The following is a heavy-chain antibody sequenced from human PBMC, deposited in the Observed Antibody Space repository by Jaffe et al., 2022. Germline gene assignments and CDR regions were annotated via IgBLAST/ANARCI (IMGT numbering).Heavy chain of an antibody. J-gene: IGHJ4*02. CDR1: GYSISSGYY. CDR2: IYHSGST. Sequence: QVQLQESGPGLVKPSETLSLTCAVSGYSISSGYYWGWIRQPPGKGLEWIGSIYHSGSTYYNPSLKSRVTISVDTSKNQFSLKLSSVTAADTAVYYCARASYYYDSSGYYYVGTYFDYWGQGTLVTVSS. V-gene: IGHV4-38-2*01. CDR3: ARASYYYDSSGYYYVGTYFDY. D-gene: IGHD3-22*01.